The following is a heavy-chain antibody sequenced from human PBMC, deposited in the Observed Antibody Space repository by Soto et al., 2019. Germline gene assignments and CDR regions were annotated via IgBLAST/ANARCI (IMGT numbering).Heavy chain of an antibody. CDR3: ARQGKPQPPPRGSYGMDV. CDR1: GYTFIYYY. V-gene: IGHV1-2*02. J-gene: IGHJ6*02. D-gene: IGHD2-21*01. Sequence: QEHLVQSGAELKKPGASVKVSCKSSGYTFIYYYLHWVRQAPGQGLEWMGWINPHSGDTYYAEKFQGRVTKTREKSITTVFMDLSRPTTEGTALYFCARQGKPQPPPRGSYGMDVWGQGTSVTVSS. CDR2: INPHSGDT.